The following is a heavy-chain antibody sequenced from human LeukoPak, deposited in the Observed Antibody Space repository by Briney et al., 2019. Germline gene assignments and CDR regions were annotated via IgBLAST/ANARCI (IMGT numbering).Heavy chain of an antibody. CDR2: ISSNGGST. J-gene: IGHJ4*02. CDR1: GFTFSIYT. V-gene: IGHV3-64*01. Sequence: GGSLRLSCTASGFTFSIYTMHWVRQAPGKGLESVSAISSNGGSTYYANSVRGRFTISRDNSKNTLYLQMGSLRAEDTAVYYCAREDPPGTTDYCGQGTLVTVSS. D-gene: IGHD1-1*01. CDR3: AREDPPGTTDY.